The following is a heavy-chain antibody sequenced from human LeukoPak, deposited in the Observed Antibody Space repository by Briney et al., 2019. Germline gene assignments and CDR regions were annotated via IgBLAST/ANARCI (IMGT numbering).Heavy chain of an antibody. CDR1: GFTFSNAW. V-gene: IGHV3-15*01. Sequence: GGSLRLSCAASGFTFSNAWMSWVRQAPGKGLEWVGRIKSKTDGGTTDYAAPVKGRFTISRDDSKSIAYLQMNSLKTEDTAVYYCTTGPQGGSYPPYYYYYYMDVWGKGTTVTVSS. J-gene: IGHJ6*03. CDR2: IKSKTDGGTT. CDR3: TTGPQGGSYPPYYYYYYMDV. D-gene: IGHD1-26*01.